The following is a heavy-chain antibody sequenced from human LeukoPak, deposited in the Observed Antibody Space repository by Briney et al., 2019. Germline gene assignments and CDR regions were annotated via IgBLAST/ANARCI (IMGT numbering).Heavy chain of an antibody. D-gene: IGHD5-12*01. V-gene: IGHV4-39*07. CDR1: GGSISSSSYY. Sequence: PSETLSLTCTVSGGSISSSSYYWGWIRQPPGKRLEWIGSIYYSGTTYYNPTLKSRVTISVDTSKNQFSLKLTSVTAADAAVYYCARDLGYSGFDWAPWGQGTLVTVSS. J-gene: IGHJ5*02. CDR2: IYYSGTT. CDR3: ARDLGYSGFDWAP.